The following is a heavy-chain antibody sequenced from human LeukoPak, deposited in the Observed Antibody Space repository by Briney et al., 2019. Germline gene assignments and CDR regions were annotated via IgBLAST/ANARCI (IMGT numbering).Heavy chain of an antibody. CDR1: GFTFDDYA. J-gene: IGHJ3*02. CDR2: ISWNSGSI. D-gene: IGHD1-26*01. CDR3: AKFGRGSYAFDI. Sequence: GGSLRLSCAASGFTFDDYAMHWVRQAPGKGLEWVSGISWNSGSIGYADSVKGRFTISRDNAKNSLYLQMNSLRAEDMALYYCAKFGRGSYAFDIWGQGTMVTVSS. V-gene: IGHV3-9*03.